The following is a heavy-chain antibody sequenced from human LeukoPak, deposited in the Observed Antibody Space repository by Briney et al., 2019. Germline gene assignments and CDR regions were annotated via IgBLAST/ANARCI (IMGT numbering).Heavy chain of an antibody. J-gene: IGHJ4*02. Sequence: GGSLRLSCAAPGFTFTDYWMHWVRQAPGKGLVWVSIINTDTRGTYYADSVKGRFTISRDNAENTLYLQMNSLRAEDTAVYYCARAGAYHFDNWGQGTLVTVSS. V-gene: IGHV3-74*01. CDR2: INTDTRGT. D-gene: IGHD3-16*01. CDR1: GFTFTDYW. CDR3: ARAGAYHFDN.